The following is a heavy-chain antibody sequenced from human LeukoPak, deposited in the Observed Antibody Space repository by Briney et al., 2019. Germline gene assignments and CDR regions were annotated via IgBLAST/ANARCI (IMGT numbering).Heavy chain of an antibody. V-gene: IGHV3-23*01. CDR1: GFTFSSYV. CDR3: AKGLSGYPIDY. CDR2: ISGSGGPT. J-gene: IGHJ4*02. D-gene: IGHD3-22*01. Sequence: GGSLRLSCAASGFTFSSYVMSWVRQAPGKGLEWVSGISGSGGPTYYADSVKGRFTISRDNPKNTLYLQMNSLRAEDTAVYYCAKGLSGYPIDYWGQGTLVTVSS.